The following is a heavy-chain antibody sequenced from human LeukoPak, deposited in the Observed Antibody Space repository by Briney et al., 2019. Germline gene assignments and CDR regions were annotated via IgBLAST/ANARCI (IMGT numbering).Heavy chain of an antibody. CDR1: GDSISNYY. J-gene: IGHJ6*03. CDR3: ARLGSSGYYSYYYMDV. Sequence: SETLSLTCTVSGDSISNYYWSWIRQPAGKGLEWIGRLYPTGGTNYSPSLKSRVTMSVDTSKNQFSLKLSSLTAADTAVYYCARLGSSGYYSYYYMDVWGKGTTVTVSS. V-gene: IGHV4-4*07. CDR2: LYPTGGT. D-gene: IGHD3-22*01.